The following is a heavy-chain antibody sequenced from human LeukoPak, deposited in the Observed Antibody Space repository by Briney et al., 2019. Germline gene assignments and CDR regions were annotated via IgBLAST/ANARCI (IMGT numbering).Heavy chain of an antibody. CDR1: GFTFSSYA. CDR2: ISGSGDGT. V-gene: IGHV3-23*01. Sequence: HPGGSLRLSCAASGFTFSSYAMTRVRQAPGKGLECVSAISGSGDGTYYADSVKGRFTISRDNSKITVYLQMNSLRAEDTAVYYCAKPHYSGSGSYSREDYWGQGTLVTVSS. J-gene: IGHJ4*02. CDR3: AKPHYSGSGSYSREDY. D-gene: IGHD3-10*01.